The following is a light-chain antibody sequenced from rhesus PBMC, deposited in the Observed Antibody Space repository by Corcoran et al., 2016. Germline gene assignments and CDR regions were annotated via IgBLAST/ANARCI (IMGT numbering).Light chain of an antibody. CDR3: QSYDSSLKTYI. J-gene: IGLJ1*01. Sequence: QSVLTQPPSVSRAPGQRVTISCSGGPSNIDNYFVQWYQQIPGTAPKLLIYENNKRPSGVSDRFSASQTGTSASLTVTGLQAEDEADYYFQSYDSSLKTYIFGPATRLTVL. CDR1: PSNIDNYF. CDR2: ENN. V-gene: IGLV1-85*01.